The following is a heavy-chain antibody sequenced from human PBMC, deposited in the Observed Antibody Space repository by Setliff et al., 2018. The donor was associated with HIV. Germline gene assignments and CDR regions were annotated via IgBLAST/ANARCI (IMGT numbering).Heavy chain of an antibody. V-gene: IGHV4-61*05. CDR2: IYFSGST. CDR3: ASIELAAMVPVDY. D-gene: IGHD5-18*01. Sequence: NPSETLSLTCTVSGGSISSGGYYWSWIRQHPGKGLEWIGYIYFSGSTSYNPSLKSRLTISRDNAKNSLFLQMNSLRAEDTAVYYCASIELAAMVPVDYWGQGTLVTVSS. J-gene: IGHJ4*02. CDR1: GGSISSGGYY.